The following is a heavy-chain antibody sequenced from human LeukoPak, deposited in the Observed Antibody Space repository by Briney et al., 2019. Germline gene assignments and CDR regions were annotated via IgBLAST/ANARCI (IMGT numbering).Heavy chain of an antibody. D-gene: IGHD2-2*01. J-gene: IGHJ5*02. CDR1: GFTFSPVW. V-gene: IGHV3-74*01. Sequence: GGSLRLSCAASGFTFSPVWMHWVRQAPGKGLMWVSHIINDGSYTTYADSVKGRFTISRDNAKNTVYLQMNSLRAEDTAVYYCVTDDKYAPSSWGQGTLVTVSS. CDR3: VTDDKYAPSS. CDR2: IINDGSYT.